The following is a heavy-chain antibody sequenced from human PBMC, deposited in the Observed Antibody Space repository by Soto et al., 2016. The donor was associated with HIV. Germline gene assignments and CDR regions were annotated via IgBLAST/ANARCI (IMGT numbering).Heavy chain of an antibody. J-gene: IGHJ4*02. V-gene: IGHV3-23*04. Sequence: EVQLVESGGGLVQPGGSLRLSCAVSGFTFSSYAMSWVRQTPGKGLEWVSGISGRGGSTFYADSVKGRFTISRDNSKNTLYLQMNSLRADDTAVYYCAKRPQPFGSQSDYFDYWGQGTLVTVSS. D-gene: IGHD1-26*01. CDR2: ISGRGGST. CDR3: AKRPQPFGSQSDYFDY. CDR1: GFTFSSYA.